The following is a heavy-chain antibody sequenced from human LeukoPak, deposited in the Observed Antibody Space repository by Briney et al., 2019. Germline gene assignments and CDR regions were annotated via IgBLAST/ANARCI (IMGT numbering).Heavy chain of an antibody. CDR1: GFTFSGYW. V-gene: IGHV3-74*01. CDR3: ARDMGPYGGSPGAS. Sequence: PGGSLTPSCAASGFTFSGYWMYWVRQAPGKGLVWVSRVATGGTGPSYADSVKGRFTISRDNAKNTLYLQMNSLSAEDTAVYFCARDMGPYGGSPGASWGQGTLVTVSS. D-gene: IGHD4-23*01. CDR2: VATGGTGP. J-gene: IGHJ5*02.